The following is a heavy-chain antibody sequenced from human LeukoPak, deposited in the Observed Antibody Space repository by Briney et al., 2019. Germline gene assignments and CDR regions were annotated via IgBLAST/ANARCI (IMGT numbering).Heavy chain of an antibody. Sequence: GGSLRLSCAASGFTFSSYAMHWVRQAPGKGLEWVAVISYDGSNKYYADSVKGRFTISRDNSKNTLYLQMNSLRAEDTAVYYCARENIAAAGTKAFDIWGQGTIVTVSS. CDR2: ISYDGSNK. CDR1: GFTFSSYA. D-gene: IGHD6-13*01. CDR3: ARENIAAAGTKAFDI. V-gene: IGHV3-30-3*01. J-gene: IGHJ3*02.